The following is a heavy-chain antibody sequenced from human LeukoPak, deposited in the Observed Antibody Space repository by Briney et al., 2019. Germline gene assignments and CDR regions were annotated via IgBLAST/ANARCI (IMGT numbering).Heavy chain of an antibody. J-gene: IGHJ5*02. CDR1: GGSISSGGYY. Sequence: SETLSLTCTVSGGSISSGGYYWSWIRQHPGKGLEWIGYIYYSGSTYYNPSLKSRVTISVDTSKNQFSLKLSSVTAADTAVYYCARGYGSGSYYDWFDPWGQGTLVTVSS. D-gene: IGHD3-10*01. CDR2: IYYSGST. CDR3: ARGYGSGSYYDWFDP. V-gene: IGHV4-31*03.